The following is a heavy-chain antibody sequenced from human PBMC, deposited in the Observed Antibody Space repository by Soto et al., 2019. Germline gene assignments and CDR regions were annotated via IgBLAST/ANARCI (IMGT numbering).Heavy chain of an antibody. CDR2: ISGSGGST. CDR1: GFTFSSYA. D-gene: IGHD2-15*01. CDR3: AKDNAYCSGGSCYGSHFDY. J-gene: IGHJ4*02. Sequence: GGSLRLSCAASGFTFSSYAMSWVRQAPGKGLEWVSAISGSGGSTYYADSVKGRFTISRDNSKNTLYLQMNSLRAEDTAVYYCAKDNAYCSGGSCYGSHFDYWGQGTLVTVSS. V-gene: IGHV3-23*01.